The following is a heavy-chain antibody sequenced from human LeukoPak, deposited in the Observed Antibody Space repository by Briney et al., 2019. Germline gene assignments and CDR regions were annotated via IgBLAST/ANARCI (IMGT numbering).Heavy chain of an antibody. Sequence: ASVKVSCKASDYTFTSYGISWVRQAPGQGLEWMGWISVYNGNTNYAQKFQGRVTMTTDTSTNTAYMELRSLRSDDTAVYYCARDSFMIVVTKPDYWGQGTLVTVSS. D-gene: IGHD3-22*01. J-gene: IGHJ4*02. CDR3: ARDSFMIVVTKPDY. CDR2: ISVYNGNT. V-gene: IGHV1-18*01. CDR1: DYTFTSYG.